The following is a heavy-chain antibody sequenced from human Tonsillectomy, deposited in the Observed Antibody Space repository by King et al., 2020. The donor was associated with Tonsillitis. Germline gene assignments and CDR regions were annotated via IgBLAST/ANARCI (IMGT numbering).Heavy chain of an antibody. CDR2: IYPGDSET. CDR1: GYSFTRYW. CDR3: ARYDSKGAGAFDI. V-gene: IGHV5-51*01. Sequence: LQLVQSGAEVKKPGESLKISCKGSGYSFTRYWIVWVRQMPGKGLEWMGIIYPGDSETRYSPSFQGQVTISADKSISTAFLQWSRLKASDSAIYYCARYDSKGAGAFDIWGQGKMVTVSS. J-gene: IGHJ3*02. D-gene: IGHD3-22*01.